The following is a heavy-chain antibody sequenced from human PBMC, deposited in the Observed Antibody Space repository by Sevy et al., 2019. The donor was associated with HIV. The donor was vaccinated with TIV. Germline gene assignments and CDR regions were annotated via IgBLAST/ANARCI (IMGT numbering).Heavy chain of an antibody. D-gene: IGHD6-19*01. CDR1: GFTVSSNY. V-gene: IGHV3-53*01. CDR2: IYSGGST. J-gene: IGHJ4*02. CDR3: ARDIAVAGTIDY. Sequence: GGSLRLSRAASGFTVSSNYMSWVRQAPGKGLEWVSVIYSGGSTYYADSVKGRFTISRDNSKNTLYLQMNSLRAEDTAVYYCARDIAVAGTIDYWGQGTLVTVSS.